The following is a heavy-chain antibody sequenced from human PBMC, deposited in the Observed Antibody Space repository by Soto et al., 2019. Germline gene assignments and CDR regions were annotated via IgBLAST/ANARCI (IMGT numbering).Heavy chain of an antibody. CDR2: IYYSGST. J-gene: IGHJ4*02. CDR3: ASGLVYDFWSGYPKYYFDY. V-gene: IGHV4-39*01. CDR1: GGSISSSSYY. D-gene: IGHD3-3*01. Sequence: ETLSLTCTVSGGSISSSSYYWGWIRQPPGKGLEWIGSIYYSGSTYYNPSLKSRVTISVDTSKNQFSLKLSSVTAADTAVYYCASGLVYDFWSGYPKYYFDYWGQGTLVTVSS.